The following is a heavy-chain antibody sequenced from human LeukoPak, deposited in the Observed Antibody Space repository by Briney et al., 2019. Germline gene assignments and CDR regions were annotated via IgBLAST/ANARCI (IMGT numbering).Heavy chain of an antibody. CDR3: ARLRVPAAIEYYFDY. V-gene: IGHV4-59*08. J-gene: IGHJ4*02. CDR1: GGSISSYY. Sequence: SETLSLTCTVSGGSISSYYWSWIRQPPGKGREWIGYIYYSGSTNYNPSLKSRVTISVDTSKNQFSLKLSSVTAADTAVYYCARLRVPAAIEYYFDYWGQGTLVTVSS. CDR2: IYYSGST. D-gene: IGHD2-2*02.